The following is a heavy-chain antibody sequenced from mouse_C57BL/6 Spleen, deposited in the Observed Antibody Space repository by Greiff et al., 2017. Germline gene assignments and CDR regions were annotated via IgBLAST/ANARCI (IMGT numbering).Heavy chain of an antibody. D-gene: IGHD2-3*01. Sequence: EVQLQQSGPELVKPGSSVKISCKASGYSFPGYYMNWVKQSPEKSLAWIGKINPTPGGTTSNQTFTAKATLTVDKSSSTAYMQLKSLTSEDSAVYYCASDDGYYAWFAYWGQGTLVTVSA. V-gene: IGHV1-42*01. CDR1: GYSFPGYY. CDR2: INPTPGGT. CDR3: ASDDGYYAWFAY. J-gene: IGHJ3*01.